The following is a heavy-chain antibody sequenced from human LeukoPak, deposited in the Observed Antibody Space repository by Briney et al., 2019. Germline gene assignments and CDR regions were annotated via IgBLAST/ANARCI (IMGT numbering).Heavy chain of an antibody. Sequence: PSEALSLTCTVSGGSISSYYWSLIRQPPGKGLEWIGNIHYSGSTNYNPSLKSRVTISVDTSKNQFSLRLSSVTAADTAVYYCVRGPYGMDVWGQGTTVTVSS. J-gene: IGHJ6*02. V-gene: IGHV4-59*01. CDR3: VRGPYGMDV. CDR2: IHYSGST. CDR1: GGSISSYY.